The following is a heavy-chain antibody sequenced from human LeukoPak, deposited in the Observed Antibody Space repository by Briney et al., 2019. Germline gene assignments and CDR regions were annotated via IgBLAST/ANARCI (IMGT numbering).Heavy chain of an antibody. D-gene: IGHD3-9*01. CDR3: ARGNDILTGLPLDY. Sequence: GGSLRLSCAASGFTFSSYEMNWVRQAPGKGLEWVSYISSSGSTIYYADSVKGRFTISRDNAKNSLYLQMNSLRAEDTAVYYCARGNDILTGLPLDYWGQGILVTVSS. CDR2: ISSSGSTI. CDR1: GFTFSSYE. V-gene: IGHV3-48*03. J-gene: IGHJ4*02.